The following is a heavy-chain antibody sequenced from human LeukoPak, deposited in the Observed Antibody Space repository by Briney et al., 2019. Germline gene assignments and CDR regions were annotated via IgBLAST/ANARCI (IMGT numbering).Heavy chain of an antibody. V-gene: IGHV3-23*01. J-gene: IGHJ6*03. CDR2: ISGSGGGT. D-gene: IGHD1-1*01. CDR3: ATTLLRASTYMDV. Sequence: GGSLRLSCAASGFTFSSYAMSWVRQAPGKGLEWVSGISGSGGGTYYADSVKGRFTISRDNSKNTLYLQMNSLRAEDTAVYYCATTLLRASTYMDVWGKGTTVTVSS. CDR1: GFTFSSYA.